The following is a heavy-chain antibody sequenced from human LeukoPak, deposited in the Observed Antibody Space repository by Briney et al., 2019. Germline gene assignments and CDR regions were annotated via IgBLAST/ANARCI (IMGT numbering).Heavy chain of an antibody. CDR2: INPGNGDT. J-gene: IGHJ4*02. Sequence: ASVKVSCKASGYIFTSYAMNWVRQAPGQSLEWMGCINPGNGDTKYSQEFQGRVTITSDTSATTAYMELSSLSSEDKAVYYCTLYNYWGQGTLVTVSS. CDR3: TLYNY. CDR1: GYIFTSYA. D-gene: IGHD1-14*01. V-gene: IGHV1-3*03.